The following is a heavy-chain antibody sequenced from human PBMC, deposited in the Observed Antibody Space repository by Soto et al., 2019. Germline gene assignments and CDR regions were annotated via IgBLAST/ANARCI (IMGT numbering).Heavy chain of an antibody. D-gene: IGHD6-19*01. CDR2: ISYDGSNK. J-gene: IGHJ5*02. CDR3: AKDHTPRSGWPYNWFDP. Sequence: PGGSLRLSCAASGFTFSSYGMHWVRQAPGKGLEWVAVISYDGSNKYYADSVKGRFTISRDNSKNTLYLQMNSLRAEDTAVYYCAKDHTPRSGWPYNWFDPWGQGTLVTVSS. CDR1: GFTFSSYG. V-gene: IGHV3-30*18.